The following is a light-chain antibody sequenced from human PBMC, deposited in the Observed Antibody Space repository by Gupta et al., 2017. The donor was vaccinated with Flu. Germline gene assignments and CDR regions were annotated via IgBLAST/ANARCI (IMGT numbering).Light chain of an antibody. V-gene: IGKV1D-12*01. J-gene: IGKJ1*01. CDR1: QDINSW. CDR3: QQGRSYPRT. CDR2: AAS. Sequence: DIQMTQSPSAVSASVGDRVTITCRASQDINSWLAWYQQKPGKAPKLLIYAASSLHYGVPSRFSGSGSGTDFTLTISRLQPEDFATYYCQQGRSYPRTFGQGTKVEIK.